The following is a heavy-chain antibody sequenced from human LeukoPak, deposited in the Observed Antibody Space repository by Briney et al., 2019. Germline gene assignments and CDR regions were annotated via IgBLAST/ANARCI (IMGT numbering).Heavy chain of an antibody. V-gene: IGHV3-23*01. CDR3: AKDDQLLRCFDY. Sequence: QPGGSLRLSCAASGFTFSSYAMSWVRQAPGKGLEWVSAISGSGGSTYYADSVKGRLTISRDNSKNTLYLQMNSLRAEDTAVYYCAKDDQLLRCFDYWGQGTLVTVSS. CDR1: GFTFSSYA. CDR2: ISGSGGST. J-gene: IGHJ4*02. D-gene: IGHD2-2*01.